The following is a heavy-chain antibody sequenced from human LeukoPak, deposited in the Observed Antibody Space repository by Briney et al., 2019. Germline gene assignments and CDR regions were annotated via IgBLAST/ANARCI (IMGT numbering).Heavy chain of an antibody. D-gene: IGHD2-15*01. CDR3: ARGLQVVVPAINYFDY. V-gene: IGHV1-2*02. Sequence: ASVKVSCKASGYTFTGYYIHWVRQAPGQGLDWMGWINPDSGSTNYAQRFQGGVTMTRDTSVSTAYMELSRLTSDDTAMYYCARGLQVVVPAINYFDYWGHGTLLTVSS. CDR2: INPDSGST. J-gene: IGHJ4*01. CDR1: GYTFTGYY.